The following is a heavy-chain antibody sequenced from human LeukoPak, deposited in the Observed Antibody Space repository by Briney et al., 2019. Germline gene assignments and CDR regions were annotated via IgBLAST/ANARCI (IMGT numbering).Heavy chain of an antibody. D-gene: IGHD3-3*01. CDR2: ISGSGGST. V-gene: IGHV3-23*01. J-gene: IGHJ4*02. CDR3: AKPTIFGVVPYYFDY. Sequence: GGSLRLSCTASGFTFSSYAMSWVRQAPEKGLEWVSAISGSGGSTYYADSVKGRFTISRDNSKNTLYLQMNSLRAEDTAVYYCAKPTIFGVVPYYFDYWGQGTLVTVS. CDR1: GFTFSSYA.